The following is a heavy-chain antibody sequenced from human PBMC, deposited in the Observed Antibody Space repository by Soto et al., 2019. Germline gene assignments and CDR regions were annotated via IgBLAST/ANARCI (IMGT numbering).Heavy chain of an antibody. Sequence: GGSLRLSCAASGFTVSSNYMSWVRQAPGKGLEWVSVIYSGGSTYYADSVKGRFTISRDNSKNTLYLQMNSLRAEDTAVYYCASNGYSYGPDLYGDLRTNYYYYYGMDVWGQGTTVTVSS. CDR3: ASNGYSYGPDLYGDLRTNYYYYYGMDV. J-gene: IGHJ6*02. V-gene: IGHV3-53*01. CDR1: GFTVSSNY. CDR2: IYSGGST. D-gene: IGHD5-18*01.